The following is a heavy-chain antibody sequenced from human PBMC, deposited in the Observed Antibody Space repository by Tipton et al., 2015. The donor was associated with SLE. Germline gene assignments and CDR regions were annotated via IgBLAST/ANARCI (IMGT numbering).Heavy chain of an antibody. CDR1: GGSFSGYY. V-gene: IGHV4-34*01. D-gene: IGHD3-22*01. Sequence: TLSLTCAVYGGSFSGYYWSWIRQPPGKGLEWIGEINHSGRTNYNPSLKSRVTISVDTSKNQFSLKLSSVTAADTAVYYCARGGYYDSSGYFDYWGQGTLVTVSS. J-gene: IGHJ4*02. CDR2: INHSGRT. CDR3: ARGGYYDSSGYFDY.